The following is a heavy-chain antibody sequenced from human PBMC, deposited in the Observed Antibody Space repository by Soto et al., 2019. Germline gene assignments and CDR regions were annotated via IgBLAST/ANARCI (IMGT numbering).Heavy chain of an antibody. J-gene: IGHJ4*02. CDR2: IYHSGST. Sequence: PSETLSLTCAVYGGSFSGYYWTWIRQPPGKGLEWIGYIYHSGSTYYNPSLKSRVTISVDRSKNQFSLKLSSVTAADTAVYYCARGPPFGYWGQGTLVTVS. CDR3: ARGPPFGY. D-gene: IGHD3-10*01. CDR1: GGSFSGYY. V-gene: IGHV4-34*01.